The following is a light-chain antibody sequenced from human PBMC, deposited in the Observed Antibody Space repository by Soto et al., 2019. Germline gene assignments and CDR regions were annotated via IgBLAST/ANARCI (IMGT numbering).Light chain of an antibody. V-gene: IGKV1-5*03. CDR1: QNIKTY. CDR3: QQYDTYPWT. J-gene: IGKJ1*01. CDR2: KAS. Sequence: DIQMTQSPSSLSASVGDSVTITCRASQNIKTYLNWYQQKPGKAPKLLVYKASTLESGVPSRFSGSGSGTEFTLTISSLQPDDFASFYCQQYDTYPWTFGPGTKVDIK.